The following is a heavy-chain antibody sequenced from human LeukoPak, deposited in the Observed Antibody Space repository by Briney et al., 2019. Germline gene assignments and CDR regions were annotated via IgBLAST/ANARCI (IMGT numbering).Heavy chain of an antibody. CDR1: GFTFSSYA. J-gene: IGHJ6*02. Sequence: SGGSLRLSCAASGFTFSSYAMSWVRQAPGKGLEWVSAISGSGGSTYYADSVKGRFTISRDNSKNTLYLQMNSLRAEDTAVYYCASLQDSYSSSWYWDYYYGMDVWGQGTTVTVSS. CDR3: ASLQDSYSSSWYWDYYYGMDV. V-gene: IGHV3-23*01. CDR2: ISGSGGST. D-gene: IGHD6-13*01.